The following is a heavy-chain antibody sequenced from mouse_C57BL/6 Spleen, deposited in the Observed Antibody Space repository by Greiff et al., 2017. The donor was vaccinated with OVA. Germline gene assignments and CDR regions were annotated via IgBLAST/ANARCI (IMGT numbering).Heavy chain of an antibody. J-gene: IGHJ4*01. CDR2: IDPSDSET. CDR3: ARERYYYAMDY. CDR1: GYTFTSYW. V-gene: IGHV1-52*01. Sequence: VQLQQPGAELVRPGSSVKLSCKASGYTFTSYWMHWVKQRPIQGLEWIGNIDPSDSETHYNQKFKDKATLTVDKSSSTAYMQLSSLTSEDSAVYYCARERYYYAMDYWGQGTSVTVSS.